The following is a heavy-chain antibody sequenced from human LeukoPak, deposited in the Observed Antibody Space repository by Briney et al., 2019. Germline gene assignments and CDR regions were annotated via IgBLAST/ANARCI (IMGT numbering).Heavy chain of an antibody. V-gene: IGHV4-59*01. J-gene: IGHJ4*02. CDR3: VRGTRAPDF. CDR2: IANFGDF. Sequence: PSETLSLTCTVSGDSLTGGYWTWIRQSPAKGLESIGYIANFGDFNYNPSLKSRVTVSMDASKNQFSLRLTSATAADTAVYYCVRGTRAPDFWGQGMLVTVSS. CDR1: GDSLTGGY.